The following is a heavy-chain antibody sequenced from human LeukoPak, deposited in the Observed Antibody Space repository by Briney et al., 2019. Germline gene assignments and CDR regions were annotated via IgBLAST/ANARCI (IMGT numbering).Heavy chain of an antibody. Sequence: PGGPLRLSCVASGFTFSRYWMTWVREAPGKGLEWVANIKHDGSENYYVGSVKGRFTISRDNAKNSLYLQMNSLRAEDTAFYYCARDLALPNPWGQGTLVNVSS. CDR1: GFTFSRYW. V-gene: IGHV3-7*03. J-gene: IGHJ5*02. CDR3: ARDLALPNP. CDR2: IKHDGSEN. D-gene: IGHD1-26*01.